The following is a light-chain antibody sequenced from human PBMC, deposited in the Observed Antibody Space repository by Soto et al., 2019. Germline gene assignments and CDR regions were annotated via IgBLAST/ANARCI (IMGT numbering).Light chain of an antibody. CDR3: QHQGT. Sequence: DIQMTQSPSTLSASVGDRVTITCRASQSISSWLAWYQQKPGKATKLLIYKASSLESGVPSRFSGSGSGTEVTLTISSLQPDDFATYHCQHQGTFGQGTKVEIK. CDR2: KAS. CDR1: QSISSW. V-gene: IGKV1-5*03. J-gene: IGKJ1*01.